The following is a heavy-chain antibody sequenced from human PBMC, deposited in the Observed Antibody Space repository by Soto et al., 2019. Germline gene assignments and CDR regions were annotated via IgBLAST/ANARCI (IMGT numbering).Heavy chain of an antibody. CDR3: AKDHYYDNRGIHY. CDR1: GGSISSGGYS. V-gene: IGHV4-30-2*01. CDR2: MYHSGST. D-gene: IGHD3-22*01. J-gene: IGHJ4*02. Sequence: SETLSLTCAVSGGSISSGGYSWSWIRQPPGKGLEWIGYMYHSGSTYYNPSLKSRVTISIDRSKNTLYLQMNSLGAEDTAVYYCAKDHYYDNRGIHYWGQGILVTVSS.